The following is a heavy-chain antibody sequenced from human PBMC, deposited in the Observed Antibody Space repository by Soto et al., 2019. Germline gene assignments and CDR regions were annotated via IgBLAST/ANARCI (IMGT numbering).Heavy chain of an antibody. CDR2: ISGSGGST. Sequence: EVQLVESGGGLVQPGGSLTLSCAASAFTFSTYAMHWVRQAPGKGLEYVSGISGSGGSTYYANSVKGRFTISRDNYKSQLYLQMGCLRAEDMAVYYCAREHAGAWGQGTPVTVSS. CDR3: AREHAGA. CDR1: AFTFSTYA. J-gene: IGHJ5*02. D-gene: IGHD2-8*01. V-gene: IGHV3-64*01.